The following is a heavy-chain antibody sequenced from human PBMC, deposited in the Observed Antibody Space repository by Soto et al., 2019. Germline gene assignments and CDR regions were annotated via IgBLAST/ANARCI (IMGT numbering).Heavy chain of an antibody. J-gene: IGHJ6*03. V-gene: IGHV1-58*02. CDR2: IVVGSGNT. D-gene: IGHD3-16*01. CDR1: GFTFTSSA. CDR3: AAFSPTRGETNNAYYYYYYMDV. Sequence: GASVKVSCKASGFTFTSSAMQWVRQARGQRLEWIGWIVVGSGNTNYAQKFQERVTITRDMSTSTAYMELSSLRSEDTAVYYCAAFSPTRGETNNAYYYYYYMDVWGKGTTVTVSS.